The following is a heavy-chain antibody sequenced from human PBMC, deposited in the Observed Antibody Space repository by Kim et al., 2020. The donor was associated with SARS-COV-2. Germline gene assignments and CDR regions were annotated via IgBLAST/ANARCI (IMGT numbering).Heavy chain of an antibody. CDR3: ASYGSGRGNYFDY. J-gene: IGHJ4*02. V-gene: IGHV4-59*01. D-gene: IGHD3-10*01. Sequence: NPPRKDRVTISVDTSKNQFSLKLSSVTAADTAVYYCASYGSGRGNYFDYWGQGTLVTVSS.